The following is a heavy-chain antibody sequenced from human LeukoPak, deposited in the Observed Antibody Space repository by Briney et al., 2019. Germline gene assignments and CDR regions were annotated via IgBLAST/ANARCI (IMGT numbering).Heavy chain of an antibody. V-gene: IGHV3-21*06. CDR2: ISSSSTYI. J-gene: IGHJ4*02. CDR1: GFTFSTYS. Sequence: TGGSLRLSCVASGFTFSTYSINWVRQAPGKGLEWVSSISSSSTYIYYADSVKGRFTISRDNAKNSLFLQMNSVRVDDTAVYYCARQPIVIVPAAPDYWGQGTLVTVSS. D-gene: IGHD2-2*01. CDR3: ARQPIVIVPAAPDY.